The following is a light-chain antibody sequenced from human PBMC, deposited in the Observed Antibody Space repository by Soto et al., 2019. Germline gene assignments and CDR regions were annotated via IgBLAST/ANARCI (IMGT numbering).Light chain of an antibody. Sequence: QSALTQPPSASGSPGQSVTISCTGTSSDVGGYNYVSWYQQHPGKAPKAMIYEVSKRPSGVPDRFSGSKSGNTASLTVSGLQAEDEADYYCSSYAGSNNLYVFGTGTKLTVL. J-gene: IGLJ1*01. V-gene: IGLV2-8*01. CDR3: SSYAGSNNLYV. CDR2: EVS. CDR1: SSDVGGYNY.